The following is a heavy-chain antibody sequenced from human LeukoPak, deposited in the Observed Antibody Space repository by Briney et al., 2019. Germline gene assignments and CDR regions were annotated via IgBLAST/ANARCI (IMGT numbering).Heavy chain of an antibody. CDR3: VRARAGGLDY. V-gene: IGHV3-30*04. J-gene: IGHJ4*02. Sequence: ERSLRLSCAASGFTFRHYAVHWVRQAPGRGLEWVAVLSFDGAHKYYAESVKGRFTISKDNSNNTLFLQMDSLRLEDTALYYCVRARAGGLDYWGQGTPVTVSS. CDR1: GFTFRHYA. CDR2: LSFDGAHK. D-gene: IGHD3-16*01.